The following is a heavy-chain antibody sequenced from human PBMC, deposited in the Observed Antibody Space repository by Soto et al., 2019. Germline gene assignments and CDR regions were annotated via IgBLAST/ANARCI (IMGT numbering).Heavy chain of an antibody. J-gene: IGHJ4*02. V-gene: IGHV3-21*06. CDR2: ISSTTNYI. CDR3: ARESEDLTSNFDY. CDR1: GFTFTRYS. Sequence: GALRLSGAASGFTFTRYSMNWVRQAPGKGLEWVSSISSTTNYIYYGDSMKGRLTISRDNAKNSLYLEMNSLRAEDTAVYYCARESEDLTSNFDYWGQGTLVTVSS.